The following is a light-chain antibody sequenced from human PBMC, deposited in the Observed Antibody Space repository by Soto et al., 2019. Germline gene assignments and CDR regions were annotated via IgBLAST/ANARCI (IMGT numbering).Light chain of an antibody. J-gene: IGKJ4*01. CDR2: GIS. CDR3: QQAATFPLT. CDR1: QGINNW. Sequence: DIQMTQSPSSVSASVGDRVTITCRASQGINNWLAWYQQKPGKAPKLLIYGISTLQGGVPSRFSGSESGADFTLTISSVQPEDSATYYCQQAATFPLTFGGGTDVEI. V-gene: IGKV1-12*01.